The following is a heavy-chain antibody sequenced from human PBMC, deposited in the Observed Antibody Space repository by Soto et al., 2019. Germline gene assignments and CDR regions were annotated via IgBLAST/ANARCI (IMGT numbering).Heavy chain of an antibody. V-gene: IGHV4-31*03. Sequence: QVQLQESGPGLVKPSQTLSLTCTVSGGSISSGGYYWSWIRQHPGKGLAWIGYIYYSGSTYYNPSLKSRVTISVDTSKNQFSLKLSSVTAADTVVYYSARDRGEWENWFDPWGQGTLATVSS. D-gene: IGHD1-26*01. CDR2: IYYSGST. CDR3: ARDRGEWENWFDP. CDR1: GGSISSGGYY. J-gene: IGHJ5*02.